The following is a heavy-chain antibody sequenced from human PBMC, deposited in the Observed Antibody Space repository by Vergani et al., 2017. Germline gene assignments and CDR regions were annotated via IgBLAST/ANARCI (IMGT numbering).Heavy chain of an antibody. J-gene: IGHJ4*02. CDR3: ARTESFILRYFHWAL. Sequence: QLHLQESGPGLVKPSETLSLTCTVSGGSISSSSYYWGWIRQPPGKGLEWIGNIYHSWGAYYNPSLQGRVTISIGTSKNQFSLEVTSVTAADTAIYFCARTESFILRYFHWALWVQGTLVTVSS. CDR1: GGSISSSSYY. V-gene: IGHV4-39*01. CDR2: IYHSWGA. D-gene: IGHD3-9*01.